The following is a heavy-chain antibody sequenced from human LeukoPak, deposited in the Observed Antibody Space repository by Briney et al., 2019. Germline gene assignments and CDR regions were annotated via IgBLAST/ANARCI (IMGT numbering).Heavy chain of an antibody. D-gene: IGHD2-8*01. Sequence: GGSLRLSCAASGFTFSSYWMSWVRQAPGKGLEWVANIKQDGSEKYYVDSVKGRFTISRDNAKNSLYLQMNSLRAEDTAVYYCARGGYCNNGVCYGWFDPWGQGTLVTVSS. CDR1: GFTFSSYW. CDR3: ARGGYCNNGVCYGWFDP. CDR2: IKQDGSEK. V-gene: IGHV3-7*01. J-gene: IGHJ5*02.